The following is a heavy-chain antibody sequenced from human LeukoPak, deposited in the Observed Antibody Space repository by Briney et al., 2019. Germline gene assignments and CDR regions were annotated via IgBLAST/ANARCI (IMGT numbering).Heavy chain of an antibody. J-gene: IGHJ4*02. CDR2: MNPNSGNT. D-gene: IGHD3-9*01. Sequence: ASVKVSCKASGYTFTSYDINWVRQATGQGLEWMGWMNPNSGNTGYAQKFQDRVTTTRNTSISTAYMELSSLRSEDTAVYYCARDHYDILTGYGYWGQGTLVTVSS. CDR1: GYTFTSYD. CDR3: ARDHYDILTGYGY. V-gene: IGHV1-8*01.